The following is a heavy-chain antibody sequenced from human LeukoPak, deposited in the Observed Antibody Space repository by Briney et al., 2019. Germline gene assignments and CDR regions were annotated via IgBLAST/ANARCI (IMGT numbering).Heavy chain of an antibody. J-gene: IGHJ4*02. CDR1: GFTFSSYS. CDR2: ISSSSSYI. Sequence: PGGSLRLSCAASGFTFSSYSMNWVRQAPGKGLEWVSSISSSSSYIYYADPVKGRFTISRDNAKNSLYLQMNSLRAEDTAVYYCARAGITIFGVGTFDYWGQGTLVTVSS. D-gene: IGHD3-3*01. CDR3: ARAGITIFGVGTFDY. V-gene: IGHV3-21*01.